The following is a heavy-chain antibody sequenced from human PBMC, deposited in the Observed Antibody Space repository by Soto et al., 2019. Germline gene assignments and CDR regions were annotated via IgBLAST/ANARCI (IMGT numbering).Heavy chain of an antibody. CDR1: GISLSTSGVG. J-gene: IGHJ3*02. CDR2: VYWNDDK. V-gene: IGHV2-5*01. D-gene: IGHD1-1*01. Sequence: SGPTLVNPTQTLTLTCTLSGISLSTSGVGLGWIRQTPGKALEWLALVYWNDDKHYSPSLKSRLTIIKDTSKNQAILTMTNMDPADTATYYCARGLATLPVFAFDIWGQGTVVTVSS. CDR3: ARGLATLPVFAFDI.